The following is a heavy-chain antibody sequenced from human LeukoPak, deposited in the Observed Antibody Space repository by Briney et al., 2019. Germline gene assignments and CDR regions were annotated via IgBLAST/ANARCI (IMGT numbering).Heavy chain of an antibody. CDR2: IYYSGST. Sequence: PSETLSLTCTVSGGSISSSSYYWGWIRQPPGKGLEWIGSIYYSGSTYYNPSLKSRVTISVDTSKNQFSLKLSSVTAADTAVYYCARHTRKWLSTNWFDPWGQGTLVTVSS. J-gene: IGHJ5*02. V-gene: IGHV4-39*01. CDR3: ARHTRKWLSTNWFDP. D-gene: IGHD6-19*01. CDR1: GGSISSSSYY.